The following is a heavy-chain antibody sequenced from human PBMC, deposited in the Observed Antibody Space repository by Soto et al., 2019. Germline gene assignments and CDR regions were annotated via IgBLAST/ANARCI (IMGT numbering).Heavy chain of an antibody. D-gene: IGHD4-17*01. Sequence: EVQLLESGGDLVQPGRSLRLSCAASGFTFSGDAMSWVRQAPGKGLEWVSVIHGGGNSAYYADSVKGRFTISRDNSKNTLYLQMSSLRGEDSAVYYCAKNRGRVTTSGHFDYWGEGTLVAVSS. CDR3: AKNRGRVTTSGHFDY. CDR2: IHGGGNSA. V-gene: IGHV3-23*03. J-gene: IGHJ4*02. CDR1: GFTFSGDA.